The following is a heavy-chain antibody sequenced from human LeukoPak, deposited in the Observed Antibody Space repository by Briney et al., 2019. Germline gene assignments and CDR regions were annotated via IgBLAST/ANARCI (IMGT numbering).Heavy chain of an antibody. Sequence: GGALRLCCSASGFTFSSYWMHWVRQAPGKGLVWVSRINSDGSSTSYADSVKGRFTTSRDKAKNTLYLQMNSLRAEDTAVYYCARMRYYDSSGYANWGQGTLVTVSS. D-gene: IGHD3-22*01. CDR1: GFTFSSYW. CDR3: ARMRYYDSSGYAN. V-gene: IGHV3-74*01. CDR2: INSDGSST. J-gene: IGHJ4*02.